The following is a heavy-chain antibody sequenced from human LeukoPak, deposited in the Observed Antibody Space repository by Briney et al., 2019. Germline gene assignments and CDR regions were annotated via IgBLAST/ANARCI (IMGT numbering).Heavy chain of an antibody. V-gene: IGHV4-61*02. CDR1: GGSISSSSYY. D-gene: IGHD6-13*01. J-gene: IGHJ4*02. CDR2: IYTSGST. CDR3: AREGIAAAALFDY. Sequence: SETLSLTCTVSGGSISSSSYYWSWIRQPAGTGLEWIGRIYTSGSTNYNPSLKSRVTMSVDTSKNQFSLKLSSVTAADTAVYYCAREGIAAAALFDYWGQGTLVTVSS.